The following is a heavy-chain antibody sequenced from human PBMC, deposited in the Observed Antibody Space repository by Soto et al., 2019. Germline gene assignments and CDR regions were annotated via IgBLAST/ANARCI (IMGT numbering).Heavy chain of an antibody. CDR1: GYTFTSYA. D-gene: IGHD6-13*01. V-gene: IGHV1-3*01. CDR2: INAGNGNT. Sequence: GASVKVSCKASGYTFTSYAMHWVRQAPGQRLEWMGWINAGNGNTKYSQKYQGRVAITRDTSASTAYMELSSLRSEDTAVYYCARYRYRAAAPSSYYYYGMDVWGQETTVTVSS. J-gene: IGHJ6*02. CDR3: ARYRYRAAAPSSYYYYGMDV.